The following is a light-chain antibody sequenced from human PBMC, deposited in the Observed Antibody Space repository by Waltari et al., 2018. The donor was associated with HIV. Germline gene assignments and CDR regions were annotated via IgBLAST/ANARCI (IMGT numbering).Light chain of an antibody. J-gene: IGLJ2*01. CDR3: CSYAGGITHVL. V-gene: IGLV2-23*02. CDR2: EVT. Sequence: QSALTQPASVSGSPGQSITISCTGMSTDIGSYDIVSWYKHNPGKAPKLMIYEVTKRPSGVSNRFSGSKSGNTASLTISGLQAEDEADYHCCSYAGGITHVLFGGGTKLTVL. CDR1: STDIGSYDI.